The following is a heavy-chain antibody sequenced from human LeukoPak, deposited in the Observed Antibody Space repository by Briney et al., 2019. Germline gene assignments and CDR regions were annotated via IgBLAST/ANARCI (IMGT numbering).Heavy chain of an antibody. Sequence: GSSVTVSCKASGGTFSSYAISWVRQAPGQGLEWMGRIIPILGIANYAQTFQGRVTITADKSTSTAYMELSSLRSEDTAVYYCARGGYCSGGSCYSGWFDPWGQGTLVTVSS. J-gene: IGHJ5*02. CDR2: IIPILGIA. V-gene: IGHV1-69*04. CDR1: GGTFSSYA. CDR3: ARGGYCSGGSCYSGWFDP. D-gene: IGHD2-15*01.